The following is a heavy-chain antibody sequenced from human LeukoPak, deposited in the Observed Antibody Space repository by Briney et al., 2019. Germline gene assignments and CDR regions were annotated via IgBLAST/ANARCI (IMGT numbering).Heavy chain of an antibody. J-gene: IGHJ5*02. CDR2: MNPNSGNT. Sequence: ASVKVSCKASGYTFTSYDINWVRQTTGQGLEWMGWMNPNSGNTGYAQKFQGRVTITRNTSISTAYMELSSLRSEDTAVYYCACAMVRGRNWFDPWGQGTLVTVSS. D-gene: IGHD3-10*01. V-gene: IGHV1-8*03. CDR3: ACAMVRGRNWFDP. CDR1: GYTFTSYD.